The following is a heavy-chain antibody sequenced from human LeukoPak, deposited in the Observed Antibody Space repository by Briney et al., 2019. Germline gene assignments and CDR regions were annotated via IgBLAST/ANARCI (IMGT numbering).Heavy chain of an antibody. CDR1: GGSISSGGYY. CDR3: ARALSITIFGVADHFDY. J-gene: IGHJ4*02. Sequence: PSETLSLTCTVSGGSISSGGYYWSWIRQHPGKGLEWIGYIYYSGSTYYNPSLESRVTISVDTSKNQFSLKLSSVTAADTAVYYCARALSITIFGVADHFDYWGQGTLVTVSS. V-gene: IGHV4-31*03. CDR2: IYYSGST. D-gene: IGHD3-3*01.